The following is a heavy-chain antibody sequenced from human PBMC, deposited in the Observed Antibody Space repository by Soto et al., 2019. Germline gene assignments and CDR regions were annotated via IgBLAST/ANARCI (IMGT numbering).Heavy chain of an antibody. Sequence: SETLSLTCTVSGGSISSGDYYWSWIRQPPGKGLEWIGYIYYSGITYYNPSLKSRVTISVDTSKNQFSLKLSSVTAADTAVYYCARDVVSSGVNWFDPWGQGTLVTVSS. D-gene: IGHD3-22*01. CDR3: ARDVVSSGVNWFDP. J-gene: IGHJ5*02. V-gene: IGHV4-30-4*01. CDR1: GGSISSGDYY. CDR2: IYYSGIT.